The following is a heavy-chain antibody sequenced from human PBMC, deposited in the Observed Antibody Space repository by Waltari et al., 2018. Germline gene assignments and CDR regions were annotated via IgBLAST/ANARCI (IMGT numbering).Heavy chain of an antibody. CDR3: ATDAGGAYYDYY. D-gene: IGHD3-3*01. V-gene: IGHV1-69*04. CDR2: ISHIYGIA. J-gene: IGHJ4*02. Sequence: QVQLVQSGAEVTKPGSSVKVSCKASGGTFSSYAISWVRQAPGQGLEWMGRISHIYGIANDRRKFQGRVTIAADTSTDTACMERSSMRSEGAAVYYCATDAGGAYYDYYWVQGTLVTVSS. CDR1: GGTFSSYA.